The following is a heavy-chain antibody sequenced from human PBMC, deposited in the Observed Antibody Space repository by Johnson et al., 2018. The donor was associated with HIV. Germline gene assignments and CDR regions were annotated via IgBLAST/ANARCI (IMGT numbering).Heavy chain of an antibody. J-gene: IGHJ3*02. CDR2: ISYDGSAK. D-gene: IGHD3-22*01. CDR3: AREHRYYYDSSGYYRGDAFDI. Sequence: QMLLVESGGGVVQPGRSLRLSCAASGLTFGSYPLHWVRQAPGRGLEWVAVISYDGSAKYYANSVKGRFRISRANSKNTLYLQMNSLRAEDTAVYYCAREHRYYYDSSGYYRGDAFDIWGQGTMVTVSS. CDR1: GLTFGSYP. V-gene: IGHV3-30-3*01.